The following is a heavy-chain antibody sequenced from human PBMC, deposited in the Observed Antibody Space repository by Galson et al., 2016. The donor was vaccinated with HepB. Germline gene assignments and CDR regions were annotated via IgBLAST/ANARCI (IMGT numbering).Heavy chain of an antibody. D-gene: IGHD2-15*01. Sequence: SLRLSCAASGFSFNEYWMSWVRQAPVKGLEWVADIKQGGGEKYFVDSVRGRFTISRDNAKNSLYLQMNSLRAEDTAVYFCARVWSRGGFDIWGQGTMVTVSS. CDR2: IKQGGGEK. V-gene: IGHV3-7*01. CDR1: GFSFNEYW. CDR3: ARVWSRGGFDI. J-gene: IGHJ3*02.